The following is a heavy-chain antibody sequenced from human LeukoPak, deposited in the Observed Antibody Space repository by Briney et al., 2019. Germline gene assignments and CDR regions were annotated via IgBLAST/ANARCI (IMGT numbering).Heavy chain of an antibody. Sequence: SETLSLTCTVSGGSISSYYWSWIRQPPGKGLEWIGYIYYSGSTNYNPSLKSRVTISVDTSKNQFSLKLSSVTAADTAVYYCARGHQYAAVDYWGQGTLVTVSS. CDR2: IYYSGST. CDR3: ARGHQYAAVDY. D-gene: IGHD2-15*01. J-gene: IGHJ4*02. CDR1: GGSISSYY. V-gene: IGHV4-59*01.